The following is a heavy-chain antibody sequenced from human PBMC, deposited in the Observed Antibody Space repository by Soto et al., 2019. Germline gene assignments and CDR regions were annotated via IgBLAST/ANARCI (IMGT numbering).Heavy chain of an antibody. CDR1: GGSISSGGYY. D-gene: IGHD6-6*01. Sequence: QVQLQESGPGLVKPSQTLSLTCTVSGGSISSGGYYWSWIRQHPGKGLEWIGYIYYSGSTYYNPSLKSRVTISVDTSKNQVSLKLSSVTAADTAVYYCARDRSSSWWDYYYGMDVWGQGTTVTVSS. J-gene: IGHJ6*02. CDR2: IYYSGST. CDR3: ARDRSSSWWDYYYGMDV. V-gene: IGHV4-31*03.